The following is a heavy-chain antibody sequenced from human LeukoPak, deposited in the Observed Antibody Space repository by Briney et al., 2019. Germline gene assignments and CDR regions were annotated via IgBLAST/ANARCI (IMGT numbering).Heavy chain of an antibody. CDR2: INHSGST. D-gene: IGHD3-9*01. CDR3: ARGRRYDILTGYYFSAWFDP. V-gene: IGHV4-34*01. J-gene: IGHJ5*02. CDR1: GGSFSGYY. Sequence: SETLSLTCAVYGGSFSGYYWSWIRQPPGKGLEWIGEINHSGSTNYNPSLKSRVTISVDTSKNQFSLKLSSVTAADTAVYYCARGRRYDILTGYYFSAWFDPWGQGTLVTVSS.